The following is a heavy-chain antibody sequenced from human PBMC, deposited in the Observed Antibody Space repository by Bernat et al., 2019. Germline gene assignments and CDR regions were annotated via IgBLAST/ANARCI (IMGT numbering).Heavy chain of an antibody. Sequence: QVQLQQWGAGLLKPSETLSLTCAVYGGSFSGYYWSWIRQPPGKGLEWIGEINHSGSTNYNPSLKSRVTISVDTSKNQFSLKLSSVTAADTAVYYCARDGNIAVAGTFDYWGQGTLVTVSS. D-gene: IGHD6-19*01. J-gene: IGHJ4*02. CDR2: INHSGST. V-gene: IGHV4-34*01. CDR3: ARDGNIAVAGTFDY. CDR1: GGSFSGYY.